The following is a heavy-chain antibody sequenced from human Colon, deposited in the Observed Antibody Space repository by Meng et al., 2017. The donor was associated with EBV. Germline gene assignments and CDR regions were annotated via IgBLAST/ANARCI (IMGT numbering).Heavy chain of an antibody. D-gene: IGHD4-17*01. CDR1: GGSISSGDYY. CDR3: ASLYGDSSVWYLDL. CDR2: IYHSGST. V-gene: IGHV4-30-4*01. Sequence: QVQLQESGPGLVKPSQTLSLTCTVSGGSISSGDYYWSWIRQPPGKGLEWIGEIYHSGSTYYNPSLKSRVIISVDTSKNQFSLRLNSVTAADTAVYYCASLYGDSSVWYLDLWGRGTLGTVAS. J-gene: IGHJ2*01.